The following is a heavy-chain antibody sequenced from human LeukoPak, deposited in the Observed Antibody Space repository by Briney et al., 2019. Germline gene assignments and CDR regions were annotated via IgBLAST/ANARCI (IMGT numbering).Heavy chain of an antibody. J-gene: IGHJ6*03. CDR1: GYTFTDYY. V-gene: IGHV1-2*02. D-gene: IGHD6-19*01. CDR3: ARAYSSGWLYFTYYYYYMDV. CDR2: INPSSGGT. Sequence: ASVKVSCKASGYTFTDYYMHWVRQAPGQGLEWMGWINPSSGGTNYAQKFQGRVTVTRDTSISTAYMDLSSLRSEDTAVYYCARAYSSGWLYFTYYYYYMDVWGKGTTVTISS.